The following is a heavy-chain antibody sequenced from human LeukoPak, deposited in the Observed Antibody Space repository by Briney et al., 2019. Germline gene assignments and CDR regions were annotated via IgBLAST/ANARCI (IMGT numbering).Heavy chain of an antibody. CDR3: AKGYCSSSVCYDYYYMDV. CDR2: ISSSSSTI. J-gene: IGHJ6*03. Sequence: GGSLRLSCAASGFTFGSYSMNWVRQAPGKGLEWVSYISSSSSTIYYADSVKGRFTISRDNSKNTLYLQMNSLRAEDTAVYYCAKGYCSSSVCYDYYYMDVWGRGTTVTVSS. D-gene: IGHD2-2*01. V-gene: IGHV3-48*01. CDR1: GFTFGSYS.